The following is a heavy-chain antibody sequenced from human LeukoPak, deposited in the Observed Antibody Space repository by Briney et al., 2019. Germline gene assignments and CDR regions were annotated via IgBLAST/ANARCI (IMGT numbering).Heavy chain of an antibody. CDR2: IWHDGSNK. CDR3: ARARSMIVVATGFDY. CDR1: GFTLSSYG. V-gene: IGHV3-33*01. Sequence: GGSLRLSCTASGFTLSSYGMHWVRQAPGKGLEWVTVIWHDGSNKYYADSVKGRFTISRDNSKNTLYLQMNSLRAEDTAVYYCARARSMIVVATGFDYWGQGTLVTVSS. J-gene: IGHJ4*02. D-gene: IGHD3-22*01.